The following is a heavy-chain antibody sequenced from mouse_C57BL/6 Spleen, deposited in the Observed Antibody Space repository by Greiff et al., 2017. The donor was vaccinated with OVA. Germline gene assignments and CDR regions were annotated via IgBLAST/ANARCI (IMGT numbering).Heavy chain of an antibody. CDR1: GYTFTSYW. J-gene: IGHJ4*01. CDR3: ARNYGYDEGVYYAMDY. V-gene: IGHV1-55*01. CDR2: IYPGSGST. Sequence: QVQLQQPGAELVKPGASVKMSCKASGYTFTSYWITWVKQRPGQGLEWIGDIYPGSGSTNYNEKFKSKATLTVDTSSSTAYMQLSSLTSEDSAVYYCARNYGYDEGVYYAMDYWGQGTSVTVSS. D-gene: IGHD2-2*01.